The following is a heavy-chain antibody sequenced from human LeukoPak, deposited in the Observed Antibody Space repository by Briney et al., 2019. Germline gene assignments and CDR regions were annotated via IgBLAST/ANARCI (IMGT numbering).Heavy chain of an antibody. V-gene: IGHV4-39*01. CDR1: GGSISSSSYY. D-gene: IGHD3-9*01. CDR2: IYYSGST. J-gene: IGHJ5*02. CDR3: ARQALRPVFDP. Sequence: PSETLSLTCTVSGGSISSSSYYWGWIRQPPGKGLEWIGSIYYSGSTYYNPSLKSRVTISVDTSKNQFSLKLSSVTAADTAVYYCARQALRPVFDPWGQGTLVTVSS.